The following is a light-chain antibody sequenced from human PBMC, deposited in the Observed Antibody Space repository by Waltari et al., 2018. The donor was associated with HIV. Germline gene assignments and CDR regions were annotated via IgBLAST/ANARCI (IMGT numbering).Light chain of an antibody. J-gene: IGKJ2*01. CDR3: QQYDSLPYT. Sequence: DIQMTQSPSSLSASVRDRVTITCQASQDIRNYLNWYQQKPGKAPKLLIYDASNLETGVPSRFSGSGSGTDFTFVINNLQPEDIGTYYCQQYDSLPYTFGQGTKLEIK. V-gene: IGKV1-33*01. CDR1: QDIRNY. CDR2: DAS.